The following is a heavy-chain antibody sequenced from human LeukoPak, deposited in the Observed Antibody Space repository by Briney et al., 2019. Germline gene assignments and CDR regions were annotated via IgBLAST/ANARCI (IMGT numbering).Heavy chain of an antibody. D-gene: IGHD3-22*01. CDR1: GYTFTGYY. CDR2: NNPNSGGT. J-gene: IGHJ4*02. CDR3: ARDPETYYYDSSGYYPFDY. V-gene: IGHV1-2*06. Sequence: SVNVSCNASGYTFTGYYMHGVRHPPGQLHEWMGRNNPNSGGTYYPRKCQGRVTMTRDTYISTAYMELSRLRSDDTAVYYCARDPETYYYDSSGYYPFDYWGQGTLVTVSS.